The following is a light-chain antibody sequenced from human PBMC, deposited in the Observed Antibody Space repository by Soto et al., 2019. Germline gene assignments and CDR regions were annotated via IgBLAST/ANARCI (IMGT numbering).Light chain of an antibody. CDR2: DVS. Sequence: QSVLTQPASVSGSPGQSITISCTGTRSDVGGYNYVSWYQQHPGKAPKLMIYDVSNRPSGVSNRFSGSKSGNTASLTISGLQAEYEADYYCRSYTSSSTLVFGGGTKVTVL. CDR3: RSYTSSSTLV. CDR1: RSDVGGYNY. J-gene: IGLJ2*01. V-gene: IGLV2-14*01.